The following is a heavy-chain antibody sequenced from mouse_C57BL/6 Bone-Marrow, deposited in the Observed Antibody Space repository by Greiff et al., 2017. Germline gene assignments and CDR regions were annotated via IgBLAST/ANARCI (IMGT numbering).Heavy chain of an antibody. V-gene: IGHV5-17*01. CDR3: ARATMDY. J-gene: IGHJ4*01. CDR1: GFTFSDYG. CDR2: ISSGSSTI. Sequence: DVMLVESGGGLVKPGGSLKLSCAASGFTFSDYGMHWVRQAPEKGLEWVAYISSGSSTIYYADTVKGRFTIARDNAKNTLFRQMTSLRSEDTAMYYCARATMDYWGQGTSVTVSS.